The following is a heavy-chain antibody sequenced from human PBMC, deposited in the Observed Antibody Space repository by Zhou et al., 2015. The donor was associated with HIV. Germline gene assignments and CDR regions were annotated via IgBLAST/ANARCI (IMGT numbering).Heavy chain of an antibody. D-gene: IGHD6-13*01. J-gene: IGHJ3*02. Sequence: QVQLVESGGGVVQPGGSLRLSCVASGFSVSGYGIHWVRQAPGKGLEWVAFIRYDGSNKYYRDSVKGRFSISRDNTKNTVYLQMNSLRAEDTAVYYCEAIAAARRAFDIWGQGTMVTVSS. CDR2: IRYDGSNK. CDR1: GFSVSGYG. V-gene: IGHV3-30*02. CDR3: EAIAAARRAFDI.